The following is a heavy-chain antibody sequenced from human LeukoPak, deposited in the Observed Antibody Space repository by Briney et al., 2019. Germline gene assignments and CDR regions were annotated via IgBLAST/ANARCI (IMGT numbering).Heavy chain of an antibody. D-gene: IGHD2-8*01. V-gene: IGHV5-51*03. CDR2: IYPGDSDT. Sequence: GASVKVSCKASGYTFTSYAIHWVRQMPGKGLEWMGIIYPGDSDTRYSPSFQGQVTISADKSISTAYLQWSSLKASDTAMYYCAAIMYASPIDYWGQGTLVTVSS. CDR3: AAIMYASPIDY. CDR1: GYTFTSYA. J-gene: IGHJ4*02.